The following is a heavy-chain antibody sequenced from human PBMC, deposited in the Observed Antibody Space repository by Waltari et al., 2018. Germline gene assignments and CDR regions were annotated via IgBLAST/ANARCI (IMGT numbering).Heavy chain of an antibody. D-gene: IGHD2-15*01. V-gene: IGHV3-23*04. CDR2: ISGSGGST. CDR3: AVVVAATPFNY. Sequence: EVQLVESGGGLVQPGGSLRLYWAASAFTFSSNAMSWVRQAPGKGLVWFSAISGSGGSTYYAASVKGRFTISRDNSKNTLYLQMNSLRAEYTAVYYCAVVVAATPFNYWGQGTLVTVSS. J-gene: IGHJ4*02. CDR1: AFTFSSNA.